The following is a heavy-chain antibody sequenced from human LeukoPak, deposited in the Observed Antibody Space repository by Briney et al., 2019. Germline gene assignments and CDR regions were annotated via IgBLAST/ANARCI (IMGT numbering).Heavy chain of an antibody. CDR1: GGSISSYY. CDR2: IYTSGST. Sequence: SETLSLTCTVSGGSISSYYWSWIRQPAGKGLEWIGRIYTSGSTNYNPSLKSRVTMSVDTSKNQFSLKLNSVTAADTAVYYCARGVAAAGTEFSDNWGQGTLVTVSS. J-gene: IGHJ4*02. D-gene: IGHD6-13*01. V-gene: IGHV4-4*07. CDR3: ARGVAAAGTEFSDN.